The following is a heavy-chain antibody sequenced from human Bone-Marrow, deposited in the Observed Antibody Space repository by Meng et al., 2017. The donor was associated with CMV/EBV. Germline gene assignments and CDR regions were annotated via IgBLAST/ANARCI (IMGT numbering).Heavy chain of an antibody. CDR1: GFTFSSYE. CDR3: ARDWGIVVVTGMDV. J-gene: IGHJ6*02. CDR2: ISSSGSTI. V-gene: IGHV3-48*03. Sequence: GESLKISCAASGFTFSSYEMNWVRQAPGKGLEWVSYISSSGSTIYYADSVKGRFTISRDNAKNSLYLQMNSLRAEDTAVYYCARDWGIVVVTGMDVWGQGTTVTVSS. D-gene: IGHD3-22*01.